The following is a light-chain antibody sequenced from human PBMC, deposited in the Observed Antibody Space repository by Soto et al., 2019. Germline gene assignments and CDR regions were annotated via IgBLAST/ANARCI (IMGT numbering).Light chain of an antibody. CDR3: QQYNKWPPAIS. V-gene: IGKV3-15*01. Sequence: EIMWTQSPATLSVSPGEGATLSCRASQSVSDNLAWYQQKPGQAPRLLIYGAHTRATGIPARFSGSGSGTDFTLPISSLQSEDFAVYYCQQYNKWPPAISFGQGTRLEIK. CDR2: GAH. J-gene: IGKJ5*01. CDR1: QSVSDN.